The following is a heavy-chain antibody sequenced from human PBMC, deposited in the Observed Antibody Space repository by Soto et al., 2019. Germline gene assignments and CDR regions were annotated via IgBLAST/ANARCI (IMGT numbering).Heavy chain of an antibody. Sequence: SVKVSCKASGGTFSSYAISWVRQAPGQGLEWMGGIIPIFGTANYAQKFQGRVTITAEESTSTAYMELSSLRSEDTAVYYCARPSGIAARMHAFDIWGQGTMVTVSS. CDR1: GGTFSSYA. J-gene: IGHJ3*02. CDR3: ARPSGIAARMHAFDI. D-gene: IGHD6-6*01. CDR2: IIPIFGTA. V-gene: IGHV1-69*13.